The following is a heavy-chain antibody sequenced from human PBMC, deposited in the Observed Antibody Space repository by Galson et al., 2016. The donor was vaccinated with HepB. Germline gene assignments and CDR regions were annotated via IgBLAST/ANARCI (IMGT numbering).Heavy chain of an antibody. V-gene: IGHV1-69*13. CDR3: ARGEGSSWSNMYYYYMDV. CDR2: VIPIFGTS. J-gene: IGHJ6*03. Sequence: SVKVSCKASGGTFSGNAINWVRQAPGQGLEWMGGVIPIFGTSNYAQKFRGRVTITADEFTSTAYMELSSLRSEDTAVYYCARGEGSSWSNMYYYYMDVWGKGTTVTVSS. D-gene: IGHD6-6*01. CDR1: GGTFSGNA.